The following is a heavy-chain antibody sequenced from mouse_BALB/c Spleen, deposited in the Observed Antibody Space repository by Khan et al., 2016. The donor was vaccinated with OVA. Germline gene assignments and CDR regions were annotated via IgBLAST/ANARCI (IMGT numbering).Heavy chain of an antibody. D-gene: IGHD2-10*01. CDR3: SSAGPYPGNYGAWFAY. Sequence: QVQLQQSGAELARPGASVKMSCKAAGYTFTSYTIHWVKQRPGQGLEWIGYINPSNIYTNYNQKFRDKATLTADKSSRTAYIQLSSLTSEDSAVYYCSSAGPYPGNYGAWFAYWGQGTLVTVSA. J-gene: IGHJ3*01. CDR1: GYTFTSYT. V-gene: IGHV1-4*01. CDR2: INPSNIYT.